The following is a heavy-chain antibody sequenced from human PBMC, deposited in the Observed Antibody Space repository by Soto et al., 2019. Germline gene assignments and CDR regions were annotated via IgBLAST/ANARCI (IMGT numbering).Heavy chain of an antibody. J-gene: IGHJ6*02. Sequence: PSETLSLTCTVSGVSISSGGSYWTWIRQRPGKGLEWIGYSYYIGSSYYNPSLQSRVTISVDTSKNQVSLKLSSVTAADTAVYYRARAGGIVAAINYYGLDVWGHWATVTVSS. D-gene: IGHD2-21*01. V-gene: IGHV4-31*03. CDR3: ARAGGIVAAINYYGLDV. CDR1: GVSISSGGSY. CDR2: SYYIGSS.